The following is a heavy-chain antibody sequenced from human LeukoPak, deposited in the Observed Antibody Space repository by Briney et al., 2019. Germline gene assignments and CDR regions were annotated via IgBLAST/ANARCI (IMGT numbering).Heavy chain of an antibody. CDR3: AGTLGGLQLALNDY. CDR2: IHYSGAT. Sequence: SETLSLTCTVSGGSISSSSLYWGWNRQPPGEGLESIASIHYSGATYHNPSLKSRVTISIDTSKSQFSLNLSSVTAADTAVYYCAGTLGGLQLALNDYWGQGTLVTVSS. D-gene: IGHD1-1*01. CDR1: GGSISSSSLY. J-gene: IGHJ4*02. V-gene: IGHV4-39*01.